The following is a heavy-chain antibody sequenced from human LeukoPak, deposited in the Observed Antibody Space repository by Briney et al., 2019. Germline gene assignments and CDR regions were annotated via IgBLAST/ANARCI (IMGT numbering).Heavy chain of an antibody. CDR1: GFTFSSHS. D-gene: IGHD3-22*01. CDR3: ARHVVAVGFDY. V-gene: IGHV3-21*01. CDR2: ITSSSSYI. J-gene: IGHJ4*02. Sequence: GGSLRLSCAASGFTFSSHSMNWVRQAPGKGLQWVSSITSSSSYIYYADSVKGRFTISRDNAKNSLYLQMNSLRAEDTAVYYCARHVVAVGFDYWGQGTLVTVSS.